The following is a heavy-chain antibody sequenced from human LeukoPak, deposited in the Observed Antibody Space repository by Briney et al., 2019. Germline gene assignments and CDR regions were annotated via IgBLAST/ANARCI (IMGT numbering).Heavy chain of an antibody. V-gene: IGHV1-2*02. Sequence: ASVKVSCKASGYTFTGYYMHWVRQAPGQGLEWMGWINPNSGGTNYAQKFQGRITMTRDTSTSTVYMELSSLRSEDTAVYYCARGAVDTAMVTSIFDYWGQGTLVTVSS. CDR3: ARGAVDTAMVTSIFDY. J-gene: IGHJ4*02. CDR1: GYTFTGYY. D-gene: IGHD5-18*01. CDR2: INPNSGGT.